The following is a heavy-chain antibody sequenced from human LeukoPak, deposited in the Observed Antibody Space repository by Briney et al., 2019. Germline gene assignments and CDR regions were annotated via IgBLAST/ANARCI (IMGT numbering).Heavy chain of an antibody. J-gene: IGHJ4*02. CDR1: GYTFTSYG. D-gene: IGHD2-2*01. CDR2: MNPNSGNT. V-gene: IGHV1-8*02. Sequence: ASVKVSCKASGYTFTSYGISWVRQAPGQGLEWMGWMNPNSGNTGYAQKFRGRVTMTRDTSIWTAYMEMSSLRSDDTAVYYCARTKYCSSTICYDGEHYWGQGTLVTVSS. CDR3: ARTKYCSSTICYDGEHY.